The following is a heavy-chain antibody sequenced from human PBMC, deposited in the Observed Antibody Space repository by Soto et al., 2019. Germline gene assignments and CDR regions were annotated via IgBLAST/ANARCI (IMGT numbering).Heavy chain of an antibody. CDR1: GFTFHYAS. CDR2: IKSNTGGGTT. D-gene: IGHD4-17*01. Sequence: RLPYAASGFTFHYASMAWVRQAPGEGLEWVAHIKSNTGGGTTDYAAPVKGRFSISRDDSKNTLYLQMNSLKTEDTAVYYCTSVPYGGTWGQGTLVTVSS. V-gene: IGHV3-15*01. CDR3: TSVPYGGT. J-gene: IGHJ5*02.